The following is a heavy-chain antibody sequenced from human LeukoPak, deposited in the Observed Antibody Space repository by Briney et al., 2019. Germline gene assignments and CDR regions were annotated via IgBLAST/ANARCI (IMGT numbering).Heavy chain of an antibody. CDR3: ARIPYGSGRYDY. J-gene: IGHJ4*02. CDR2: INWNGGST. V-gene: IGHV3-20*01. CDR1: GFTFDDYG. Sequence: PGGSLRLSCAASGFTFDDYGMSWVRQAPGKGLEWVSGINWNGGSTGYADSVKGRFTISRDYAKNSLYLQMNSLRAEDTALYHCARIPYGSGRYDYWGQGTLVTVSS. D-gene: IGHD3-10*01.